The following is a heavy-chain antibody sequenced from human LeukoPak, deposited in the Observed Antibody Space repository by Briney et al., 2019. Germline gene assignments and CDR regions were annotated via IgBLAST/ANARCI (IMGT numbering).Heavy chain of an antibody. Sequence: GGSLRLSCAASGFTFSSYAMSWVRQAPGKGLEWVSAISGSGGSTYYADSVKGRCTISRDNSKNTLYLQMNSLRAEDTAVYYCAKGSEWELLQSFFDYWGQGTLVTVSS. CDR2: ISGSGGST. CDR1: GFTFSSYA. V-gene: IGHV3-23*01. D-gene: IGHD1-26*01. CDR3: AKGSEWELLQSFFDY. J-gene: IGHJ4*02.